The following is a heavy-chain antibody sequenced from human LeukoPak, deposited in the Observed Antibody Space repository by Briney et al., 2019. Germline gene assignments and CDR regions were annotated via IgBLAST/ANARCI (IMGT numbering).Heavy chain of an antibody. CDR3: VRPVVPAAHDAFDI. J-gene: IGHJ3*02. CDR1: GGSFSGYY. V-gene: IGHV4-34*01. D-gene: IGHD2-2*01. CDR2: INHSGST. Sequence: SETLSLTCAVYGGSFSGYYWSWIRQPPGKGLEWIGEINHSGSTNYNPSLKSRVTISVDTSKNQFSLTLSSVTAADTAVYYCVRPVVPAAHDAFDIWGQGTMVTVSS.